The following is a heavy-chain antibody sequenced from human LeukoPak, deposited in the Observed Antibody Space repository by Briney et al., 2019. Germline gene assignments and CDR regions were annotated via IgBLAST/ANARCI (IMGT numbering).Heavy chain of an antibody. V-gene: IGHV4-59*11. J-gene: IGHJ4*02. CDR3: ARDPGGTGTSDFDF. CDR2: ISGNGNT. D-gene: IGHD1-7*01. CDR1: GGSFTNHF. Sequence: SETLSLTCTVSGGSFTNHFWNWIRQPPGKGLEWIGEISGNGNTRYNPSLSSRVTISVDTSKNQFSLRLNSVTAADTAVYYCARDPGGTGTSDFDFWGQGTLVTVSS.